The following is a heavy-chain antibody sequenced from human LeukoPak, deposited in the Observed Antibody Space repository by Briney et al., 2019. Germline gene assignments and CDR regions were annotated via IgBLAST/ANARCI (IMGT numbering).Heavy chain of an antibody. Sequence: ASVKVSCKASGGTFSSYAISWVRQAPGQGLEWMGVIIPIFGTANYAQKFQGRVTITADESTSTAYMELSSLRSEDTAVYYCASSPTYYDFLSSLGQGTLVTDSS. CDR1: GGTFSSYA. CDR2: IIPIFGTA. D-gene: IGHD3-3*01. CDR3: ASSPTYYDFLSS. J-gene: IGHJ5*02. V-gene: IGHV1-69*13.